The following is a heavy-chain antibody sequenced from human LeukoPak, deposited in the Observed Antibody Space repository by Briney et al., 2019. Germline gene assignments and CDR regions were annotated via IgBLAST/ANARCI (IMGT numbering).Heavy chain of an antibody. D-gene: IGHD2-15*01. CDR1: GCTFTSYG. CDR3: AREPPGYCSGGSCYFPLYYYGMDV. Sequence: ASVKVSCKASGCTFTSYGISWVRQAPGQGLEWMGWISAYNGNTNYAQKLQGRVTMTTDTSTSTAYMELRSLRSDDTAVYYCAREPPGYCSGGSCYFPLYYYGMDVWGQGTTVTVSS. V-gene: IGHV1-18*01. CDR2: ISAYNGNT. J-gene: IGHJ6*02.